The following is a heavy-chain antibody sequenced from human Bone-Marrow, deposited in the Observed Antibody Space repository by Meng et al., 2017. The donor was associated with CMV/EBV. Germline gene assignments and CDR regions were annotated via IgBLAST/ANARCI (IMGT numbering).Heavy chain of an antibody. CDR3: ARYCSSTSCKYYFDY. CDR2: IYYSGST. CDR1: GGSISSGGYY. J-gene: IGHJ4*02. Sequence: SETLSLTCTVSGGSISSGGYYWSWIRQHPGKGLEWIGYIYYSGSTYYNPSLKSRVTISVDTSKNQFSLKLSSVTAADTAVYYCARYCSSTSCKYYFDYWGQGNLVTVYS. D-gene: IGHD2-2*01. V-gene: IGHV4-31*03.